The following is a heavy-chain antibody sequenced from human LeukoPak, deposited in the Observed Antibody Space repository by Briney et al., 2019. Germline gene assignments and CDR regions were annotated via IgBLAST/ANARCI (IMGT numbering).Heavy chain of an antibody. CDR2: ISSSSSYT. D-gene: IGHD3-22*01. CDR1: GFTFSDYY. CDR3: ASSRASSGLEYFQH. V-gene: IGHV3-11*03. J-gene: IGHJ1*01. Sequence: TARGSLRLSCAASGFTFSDYYMSWIRQAPGKGLEWVSYISSSSSYTNYADSVKGRFTISRDNAKNALYLQMNSLRAEDTAVYYCASSRASSGLEYFQHWGQGTLVTVSS.